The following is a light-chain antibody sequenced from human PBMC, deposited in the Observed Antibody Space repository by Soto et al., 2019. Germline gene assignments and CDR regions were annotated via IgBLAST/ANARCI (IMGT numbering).Light chain of an antibody. CDR3: QQYNNWPRVT. V-gene: IGKV3-15*01. J-gene: IGKJ3*01. Sequence: EIMMTQSPATLSVSPGGRATLSCRASQSVSSNLAWYQQKPGQAPRLLIYGASTRATGIPARFSGSGSGTEFTLTISSLQSEDFAVYYCQQYNNWPRVTFGPGTKVDIK. CDR2: GAS. CDR1: QSVSSN.